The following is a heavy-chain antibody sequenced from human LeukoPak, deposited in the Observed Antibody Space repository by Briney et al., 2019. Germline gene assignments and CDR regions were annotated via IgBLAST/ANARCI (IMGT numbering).Heavy chain of an antibody. V-gene: IGHV3-23*01. CDR2: ISGSGRTT. D-gene: IGHD2-15*01. J-gene: IGHJ4*02. Sequence: PGGSLRLSCVASGFTFSSYTMNWVRQAPGKGLEWVSGISGSGRTTYYADSVKGRFTISRDNSKNTLYLEMNSLRVEDTAVYYCAKEGSGTWTYYFDCWGQGILVTVSS. CDR3: AKEGSGTWTYYFDC. CDR1: GFTFSSYT.